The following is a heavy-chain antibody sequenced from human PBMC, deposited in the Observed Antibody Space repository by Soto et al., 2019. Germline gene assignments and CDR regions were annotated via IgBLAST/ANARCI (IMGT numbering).Heavy chain of an antibody. CDR1: GFTFSSYG. CDR3: ARPGIAGYYYYGMDV. CDR2: IWYDGSNK. J-gene: IGHJ6*02. V-gene: IGHV3-33*01. Sequence: PGGSLRLSCAASGFTFSSYGMHWVRQAPGKGLEWVAVIWYDGSNKYYADSVKGRFTISRDNSKNTLYLQMNSLRAVDTAVYYCARPGIAGYYYYGMDVWGQGTTVTVSS. D-gene: IGHD6-13*01.